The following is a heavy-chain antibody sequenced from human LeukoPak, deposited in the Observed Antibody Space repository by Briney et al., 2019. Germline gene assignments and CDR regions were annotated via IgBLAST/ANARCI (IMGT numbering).Heavy chain of an antibody. V-gene: IGHV3-23*01. J-gene: IGHJ4*02. CDR3: VKDHLPLAYCGGDCYSNLDY. Sequence: GGSLRLSCAASGFTFSSYAMSWVRQAPGKGLEWVSAISGSGGSTYYADSVKGRFTISRDNSKNTLYLQMNSPRAEDTAVYYCVKDHLPLAYCGGDCYSNLDYWGQGTLVTVSS. CDR2: ISGSGGST. CDR1: GFTFSSYA. D-gene: IGHD2-21*02.